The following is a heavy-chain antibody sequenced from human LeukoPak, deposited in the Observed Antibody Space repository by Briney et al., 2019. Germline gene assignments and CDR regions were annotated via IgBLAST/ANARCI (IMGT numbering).Heavy chain of an antibody. CDR3: ARDKVEYSSSWYGLPQS. J-gene: IGHJ5*02. V-gene: IGHV1-69*05. CDR2: IIPIFGTA. D-gene: IGHD6-13*01. Sequence: GASVKVSCKASGGTFSSYAISWVRQAPGQGLEWMGGIIPIFGTANYAQKFQGRVTITTDESTSTAYMELSSLRSEDTAVYYCARDKVEYSSSWYGLPQSWGQGTLVTVSS. CDR1: GGTFSSYA.